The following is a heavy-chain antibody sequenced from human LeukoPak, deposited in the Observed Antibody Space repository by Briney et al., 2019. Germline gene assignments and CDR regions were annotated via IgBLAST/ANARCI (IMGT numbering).Heavy chain of an antibody. D-gene: IGHD6-19*01. CDR2: IWYDGSNK. CDR3: ARDSQWLVHFDY. J-gene: IGHJ4*02. CDR1: GFTFSSYG. Sequence: PGRSLRLSCAASGFTFSSYGMHWVRQAPGKGLEWVAVIWYDGSNKYYADSVKGRFTISRDNSKNTLYLQMNSLRAEDTAVYYCARDSQWLVHFDYWGQGTLVTVSS. V-gene: IGHV3-33*01.